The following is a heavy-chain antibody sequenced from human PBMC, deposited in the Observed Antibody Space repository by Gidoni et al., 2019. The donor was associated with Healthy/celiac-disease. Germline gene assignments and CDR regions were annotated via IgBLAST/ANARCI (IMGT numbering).Heavy chain of an antibody. CDR3: ARVAAREPPKYYYYGMDV. CDR2: INSDGSST. CDR1: GFTFSSYS. V-gene: IGHV3-74*01. D-gene: IGHD6-6*01. Sequence: EVQLVQSGGGLVQPGGSLRLACAASGFTFSSYSGHWVRQAPGKGLLWVSRINSDGSSTSYADSVKGLFTISRDNAKNTLYLQMNSLRAEDTAVYYCARVAAREPPKYYYYGMDVWGQGTTVTVSS. J-gene: IGHJ6*02.